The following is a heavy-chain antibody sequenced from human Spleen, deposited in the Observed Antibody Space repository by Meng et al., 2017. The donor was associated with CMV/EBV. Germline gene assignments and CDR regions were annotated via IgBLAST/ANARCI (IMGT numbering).Heavy chain of an antibody. CDR1: GFTFSTYM. Sequence: GGSLRLSCAASGFTFSTYMMNWVRQAPGRGLEWISYIDDISRTIYYADSVKGRFTISRDNAKNSLYLQMNSLRAEDTAVYYCARVGRHWGSYYYGLDVWGQGTTVTVSS. V-gene: IGHV3-48*04. CDR2: IDDISRTI. J-gene: IGHJ6*02. CDR3: ARVGRHWGSYYYGLDV. D-gene: IGHD7-27*01.